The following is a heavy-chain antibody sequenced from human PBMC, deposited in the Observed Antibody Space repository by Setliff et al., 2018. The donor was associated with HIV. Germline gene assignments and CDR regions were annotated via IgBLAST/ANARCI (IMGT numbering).Heavy chain of an antibody. CDR2: IYDSGNT. Sequence: SETLSLTCTVSDYSISNNYYWGWIRQPPGKGLEWIGSIYDSGNTYYNPSLKSRITISVDTSKNQFSLKLNSVTAADTAVYYCATIPAYYYGSGSYPGAFDIWGQGTMVTVSS. V-gene: IGHV4-38-2*02. CDR1: DYSISNNYY. CDR3: ATIPAYYYGSGSYPGAFDI. J-gene: IGHJ3*02. D-gene: IGHD3-10*01.